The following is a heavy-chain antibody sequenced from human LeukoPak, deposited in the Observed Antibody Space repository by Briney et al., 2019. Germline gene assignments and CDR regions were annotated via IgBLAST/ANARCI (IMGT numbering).Heavy chain of an antibody. Sequence: GESLKISCKGSGSSFTSYWIGWVRQVPGKGLEWVGIIYPGDSDTRYSPSFQGQVTISADKSISTAYLQWSSLKASDTAMYYCARQDCSSTSCYTGLMDWGQGTLVTVSS. J-gene: IGHJ4*02. CDR3: ARQDCSSTSCYTGLMD. CDR1: GSSFTSYW. V-gene: IGHV5-51*01. CDR2: IYPGDSDT. D-gene: IGHD2-2*02.